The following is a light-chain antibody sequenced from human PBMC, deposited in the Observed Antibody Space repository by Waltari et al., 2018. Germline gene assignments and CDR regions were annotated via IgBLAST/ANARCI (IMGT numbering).Light chain of an antibody. Sequence: QSALTQPASVSGSPGQSITISCTGTSSDVGDYNLVSWYQQPAGQVPKLRIYEVKKRPSGFVTRFSGSRSGNTASLTISGLQAEDEATYFCCSYAGTTSWLFGGGTKVTVL. CDR2: EVK. V-gene: IGLV2-23*02. CDR1: SSDVGDYNL. J-gene: IGLJ3*02. CDR3: CSYAGTTSWL.